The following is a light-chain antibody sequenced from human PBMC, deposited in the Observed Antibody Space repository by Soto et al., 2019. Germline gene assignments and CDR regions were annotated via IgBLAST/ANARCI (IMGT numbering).Light chain of an antibody. CDR2: KDS. CDR3: QSADSSGAVI. V-gene: IGLV3-25*03. Sequence: SYELTQPPSLSVSPGQTARITCSGDVFPKQYGYWYQQKSGQAPVLLIYKDSERTSGIPERFSGSSSGTAVMLTISGVQAEDEADYYCQSADSSGAVIFGGGTKLTVL. CDR1: VFPKQY. J-gene: IGLJ2*01.